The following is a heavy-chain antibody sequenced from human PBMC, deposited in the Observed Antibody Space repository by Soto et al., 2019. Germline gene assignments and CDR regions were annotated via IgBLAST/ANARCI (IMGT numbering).Heavy chain of an antibody. CDR3: AKVPTNYDFWSGYLVFLN. CDR1: GFTFSSYA. J-gene: IGHJ4*02. Sequence: GGSLRLSCAASGFTFSSYAMSWVRQAPGKGLEWVSAISGSGGSTYYADSVKGRFTISRDNSKNTLYLQMNSLRAEDTAVYYCAKVPTNYDFWSGYLVFLNWGQGTLVTVSS. D-gene: IGHD3-3*01. CDR2: ISGSGGST. V-gene: IGHV3-23*01.